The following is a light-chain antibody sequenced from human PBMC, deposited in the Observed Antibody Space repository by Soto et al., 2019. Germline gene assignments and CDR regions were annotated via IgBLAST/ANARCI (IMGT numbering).Light chain of an antibody. V-gene: IGKV1-39*01. CDR1: RTISSY. CDR3: QQTYSTPGT. CDR2: AAS. Sequence: QLPESKASRSPCAGYKVTITCRASRTISSYLNWYQQKPGKAPNLLIYAASNLQGGVPSRFSGSGSGTDFTLTISSLHSEDFATYYCQQTYSTPGTFGQGTKVDIK. J-gene: IGKJ1*01.